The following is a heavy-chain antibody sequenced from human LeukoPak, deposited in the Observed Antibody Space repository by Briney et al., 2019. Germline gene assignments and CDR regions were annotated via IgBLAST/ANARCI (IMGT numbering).Heavy chain of an antibody. CDR1: GYSISSGYY. CDR3: ERGVAATQAFDI. J-gene: IGHJ3*02. V-gene: IGHV4-38-2*02. Sequence: IPSETLSLTCTVSGYSISSGYYWGWIRQPPGKGLEWIGRIFHSGSTLYNPSLKSRVTISVDTSKNQFSLKLSSVTAADTAVYYCERGVAATQAFDIWGQGTMVTVSS. D-gene: IGHD2-15*01. CDR2: IFHSGST.